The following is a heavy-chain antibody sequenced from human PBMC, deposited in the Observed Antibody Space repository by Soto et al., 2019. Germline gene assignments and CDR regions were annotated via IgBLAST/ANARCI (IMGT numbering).Heavy chain of an antibody. J-gene: IGHJ3*02. D-gene: IGHD3-10*01. Sequence: PAETLSVTCAVYGGSFSGYYWSWIRQPPGKGLEWIGEINHSGSTNYNPSLKSRVTISVDTSKNQFSLKLSSVTAADTAVYYCARGTLFTMARGEWDQWRNAFDIWGQGTMVTVSS. CDR2: INHSGST. CDR1: GGSFSGYY. CDR3: ARGTLFTMARGEWDQWRNAFDI. V-gene: IGHV4-34*01.